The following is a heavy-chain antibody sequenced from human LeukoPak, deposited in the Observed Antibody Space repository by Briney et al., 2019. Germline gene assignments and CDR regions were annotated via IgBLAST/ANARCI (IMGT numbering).Heavy chain of an antibody. V-gene: IGHV1-8*03. CDR3: SRATMWGNYYYYYMDV. CDR2: MNPNSGNT. D-gene: IGHD5-24*01. J-gene: IGHJ6*03. Sequence: GASVKVSCKASGYTFTSYDINWVRQATGQGLEWMGWMNPNSGNTGYAQKFQGRVTITRNTSISTAYMELSSPRSEDTAVYYCSRATMWGNYYYYYMDVWGKGTTVTVSS. CDR1: GYTFTSYD.